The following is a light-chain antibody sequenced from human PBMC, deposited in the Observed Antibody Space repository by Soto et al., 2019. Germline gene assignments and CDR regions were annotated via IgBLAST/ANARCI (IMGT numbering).Light chain of an antibody. V-gene: IGKV3-20*01. CDR3: QQYGSSPLVT. Sequence: EIVLTQSPGTLSLSPGERATLSCRASQSVSSTYLAWYQQKPGQAPRLLIYDASSRATGIPDRFSGSGSGTDFTITISRLEPEDFAVYYCQQYGSSPLVTFGQGTRLEIK. CDR2: DAS. CDR1: QSVSSTY. J-gene: IGKJ5*01.